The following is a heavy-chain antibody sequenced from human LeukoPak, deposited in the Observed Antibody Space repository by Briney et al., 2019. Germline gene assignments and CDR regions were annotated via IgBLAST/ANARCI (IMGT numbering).Heavy chain of an antibody. V-gene: IGHV4-34*01. CDR1: GGSFSGYY. Sequence: SETLSLTCAVYGGSFSGYYWSWIRQPPGKGLEWIGEINHSGSTNYNPSLKSRVTISVDTSKNQFSLKLSSVTAADTAVYYCARGLYGSGSYYNGYFDYWGQGTLVTVSS. CDR2: INHSGST. CDR3: ARGLYGSGSYYNGYFDY. J-gene: IGHJ4*02. D-gene: IGHD3-10*01.